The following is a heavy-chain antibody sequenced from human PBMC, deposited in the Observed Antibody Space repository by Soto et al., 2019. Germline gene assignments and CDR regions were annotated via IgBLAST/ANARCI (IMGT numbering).Heavy chain of an antibody. D-gene: IGHD3-9*01. CDR1: GYTFTSYD. CDR3: ASAHVLRYFDWSTDAFDI. Sequence: ASVKVSCKASGYTFTSYDINWVRQATGQGLEWMGWMNPNSGNTGYAQKFQDRVTMTRNTSISTAYMELSSLRSEDTAVYYCASAHVLRYFDWSTDAFDIWGQGTMVTVSS. V-gene: IGHV1-8*01. CDR2: MNPNSGNT. J-gene: IGHJ3*02.